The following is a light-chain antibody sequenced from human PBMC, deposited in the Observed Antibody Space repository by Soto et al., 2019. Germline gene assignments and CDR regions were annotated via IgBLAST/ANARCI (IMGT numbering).Light chain of an antibody. Sequence: DIQMTQSPSSLSASVGDRVTITCRASQSISSYLNWYQQKPGKAPKLLIYAASSLQSGVPSRFSGSVSGTDFTLTISSLQPEDFATYYCQKSYSTPRTCGQGTKGDIK. CDR3: QKSYSTPRT. V-gene: IGKV1-39*01. J-gene: IGKJ1*01. CDR2: AAS. CDR1: QSISSY.